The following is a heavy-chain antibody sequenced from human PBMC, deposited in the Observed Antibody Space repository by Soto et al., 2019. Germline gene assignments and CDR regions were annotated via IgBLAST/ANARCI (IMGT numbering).Heavy chain of an antibody. CDR1: GFSISNYA. V-gene: IGHV3-23*01. Sequence: GGSLRLSCAASGFSISNYAMTWVRQAPGKGLEWVSGITGSGDKTYYADSVKGRFIISRDNSKNTLYLQMNSLRAEGTALYYCARDCSSSSCSIWHYWGQGTLVTVSS. CDR2: ITGSGDKT. J-gene: IGHJ4*02. CDR3: ARDCSSSSCSIWHY. D-gene: IGHD2-2*01.